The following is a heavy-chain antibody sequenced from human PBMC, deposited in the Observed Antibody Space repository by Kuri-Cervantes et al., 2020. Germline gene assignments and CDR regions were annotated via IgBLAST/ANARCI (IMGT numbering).Heavy chain of an antibody. CDR2: IYTSGST. CDR3: ARDLSGQGYFDY. J-gene: IGHJ4*02. D-gene: IGHD2-15*01. V-gene: IGHV4-4*07. Sequence: ESLKISCTVSGGSISSYYWSWIRQPAGKGLEWIGRIYTSGSTNYNPSLKSRVTISVDTSKNQFSLKLSSVTAADTAVYYCARDLSGQGYFDYWGQGTLVTVSS. CDR1: GGSISSYY.